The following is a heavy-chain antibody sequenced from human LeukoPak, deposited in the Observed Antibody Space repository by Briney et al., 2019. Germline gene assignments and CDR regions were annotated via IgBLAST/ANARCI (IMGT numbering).Heavy chain of an antibody. CDR3: ARRDDGSGSYSRQYNWFDP. J-gene: IGHJ5*02. CDR2: IHYTGTT. V-gene: IGHV4-39*07. Sequence: SETLSLTCTVSGGSIRSSSYNWGWIRQPPGKGLVWIGSIHYTGTTFYNPSLKSRVTISVDTSKNQFSLKLSSVTAADTAVYYCARRDDGSGSYSRQYNWFDPWGQGTLVTVSS. D-gene: IGHD3-10*01. CDR1: GGSIRSSSYN.